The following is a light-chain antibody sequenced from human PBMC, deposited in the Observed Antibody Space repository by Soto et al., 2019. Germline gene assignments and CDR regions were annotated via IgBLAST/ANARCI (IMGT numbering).Light chain of an antibody. CDR2: KAS. V-gene: IGKV1-5*03. J-gene: IGKJ1*01. CDR3: QHYNSYSEA. CDR1: QTISSW. Sequence: DIQMTQSPSTLSGSVXDXVTITCRASQTISSWLAWYQQKPGKAPKLLIYKASTLKSGVPSRFSGSGSGTEFTLTISSLQPDDFATYYCQHYNSYSEAFGQGTKVDI.